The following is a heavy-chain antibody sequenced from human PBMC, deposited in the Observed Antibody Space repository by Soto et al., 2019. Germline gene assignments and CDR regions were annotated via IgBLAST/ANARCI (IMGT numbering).Heavy chain of an antibody. V-gene: IGHV3-74*01. CDR2: IKSEGGSI. CDR1: GFTFSSYW. D-gene: IGHD3-10*01. CDR3: ARDPTGGRPDT. Sequence: EVQLVESGGGLVQPGGSLRLSCAASGFTFSSYWMHWVRQAPGKGLVWVSRIKSEGGSISYADSVRGRFTISRDNDKNALYLQMNSLRAEDTAVYYCARDPTGGRPDTWGQGTMVTVSS. J-gene: IGHJ3*02.